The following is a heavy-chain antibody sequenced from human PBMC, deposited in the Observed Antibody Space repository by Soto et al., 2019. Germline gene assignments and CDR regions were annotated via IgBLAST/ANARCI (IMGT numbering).Heavy chain of an antibody. CDR2: TYYRSKWYN. J-gene: IGHJ5*02. CDR1: GDSVSSNSAA. D-gene: IGHD3-10*01. CDR3: TRGKPDWFDP. Sequence: PSQTLSLTCAISGDSVSSNSAAWNWIRQSPSRGLEWLGRTYYRSKWYNHYAVSVESRVTINADTSKSQFSLQLNSVTPEDTAVYYCTRGKPDWFDPWGQGTLVTVSS. V-gene: IGHV6-1*01.